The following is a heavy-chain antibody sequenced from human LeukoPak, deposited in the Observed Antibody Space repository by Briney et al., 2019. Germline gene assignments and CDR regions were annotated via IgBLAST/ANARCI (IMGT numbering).Heavy chain of an antibody. D-gene: IGHD1-26*01. CDR3: AKGMAGGGTYAIFDY. CDR1: GFTFSRYS. J-gene: IGHJ4*02. V-gene: IGHV3-23*01. Sequence: GGSLRLSCAASGFTFSRYSMNWVRQAPGKGLEWVSAISGSGGSTNYADSVKGRFTISRDNSKKTLYLQMNSLTAEDTAVYYCAKGMAGGGTYAIFDYWGQGTLVTVSS. CDR2: ISGSGGST.